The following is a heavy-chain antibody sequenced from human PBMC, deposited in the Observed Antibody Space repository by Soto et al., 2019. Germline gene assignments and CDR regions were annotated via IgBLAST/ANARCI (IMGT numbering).Heavy chain of an antibody. V-gene: IGHV3-48*01. CDR2: ISSSSSTI. Sequence: TGGSLRLSCAASGFTFSSYSMNWVRQAPGKGLEWVSYISSSSSTIYYADSVKGRFTISRDNAKNSLYLQMNSLRAEDTAVYYCARRPRSGSPTFDYWAQGTLVTVSA. J-gene: IGHJ4*01. CDR3: ARRPRSGSPTFDY. D-gene: IGHD3-10*01. CDR1: GFTFSSYS.